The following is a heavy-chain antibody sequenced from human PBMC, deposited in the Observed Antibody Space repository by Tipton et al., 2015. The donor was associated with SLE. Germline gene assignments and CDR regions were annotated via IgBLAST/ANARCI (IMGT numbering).Heavy chain of an antibody. J-gene: IGHJ4*02. D-gene: IGHD2-2*01. V-gene: IGHV4-34*01. CDR3: ARGAAATDY. CDR1: GGSFSGYY. CDR2: INHSGST. Sequence: TLSLTCVVYGGSFSGYYWSWIRQPPGKGLEWIGEINHSGSTNYNPPLKSRVTISVDTSKNQFSLKLSSVTAADTAVYYCARGAAATDYWGQGTLVTVSS.